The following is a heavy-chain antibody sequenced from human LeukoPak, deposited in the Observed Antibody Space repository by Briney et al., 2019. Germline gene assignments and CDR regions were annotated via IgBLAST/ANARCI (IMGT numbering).Heavy chain of an antibody. J-gene: IGHJ4*02. CDR2: IKSDGSNT. CDR1: GFTFSSYW. D-gene: IGHD4-23*01. Sequence: GRSLRLSCAASGFTFSSYWMHWVRQAPGKGLVWVSRIKSDGSNTRYADSVKGRFTISRDNAKNTLWLQMNSLRAEDTAVYYCARDLDYGGYSNFDFWGQGTLVTVSS. V-gene: IGHV3-74*01. CDR3: ARDLDYGGYSNFDF.